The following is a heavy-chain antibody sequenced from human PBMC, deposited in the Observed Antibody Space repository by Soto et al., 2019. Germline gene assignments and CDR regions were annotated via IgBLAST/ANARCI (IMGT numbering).Heavy chain of an antibody. V-gene: IGHV4-39*02. CDR1: GGSIYTSCCF. Sequence: QLELQESGPGLVKPSETLSLTCTVSGGSIYTSCCFWGWIRQAPGKGLEWIGNIFYSGTTYHNPSLKSRVSISVDRSKNRFALVVASVTAADTALYYCGRRNFDWIRDGFDIWGRGTMVTGSS. CDR2: IFYSGTT. J-gene: IGHJ3*02. CDR3: GRRNFDWIRDGFDI. D-gene: IGHD3-9*01.